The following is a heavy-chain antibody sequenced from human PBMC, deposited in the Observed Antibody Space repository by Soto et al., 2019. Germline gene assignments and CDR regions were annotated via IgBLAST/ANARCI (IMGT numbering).Heavy chain of an antibody. D-gene: IGHD3-3*01. CDR1: GGTFSSYA. CDR2: IIPIFGTA. V-gene: IGHV1-69*13. CDR3: ARGVVISDAFDI. Sequence: SVKVSCKASGGTFSSYAISWVRQAPGQGLEWMGGIIPIFGTANYAQKFQGRVTITADESTSTAYMELSSLRSEDTAVYYCARGVVISDAFDIWGQGTMVTVSS. J-gene: IGHJ3*02.